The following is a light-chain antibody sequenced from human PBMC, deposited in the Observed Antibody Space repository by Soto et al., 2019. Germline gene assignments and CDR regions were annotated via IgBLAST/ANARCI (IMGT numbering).Light chain of an antibody. CDR2: WAS. CDR1: ESVLYSSNNKNY. V-gene: IGKV4-1*01. J-gene: IGKJ5*01. Sequence: DSVIGQCPYSLSVSRCARATINCKCSESVLYSSNNKNYLAGYQQKPRQPPKLLISWASTRESGVPDRFSGSGSGTDFTLTISSLQAEDVAVYYCQQYYSTPSITFAQGTRLEIK. CDR3: QQYYSTPSIT.